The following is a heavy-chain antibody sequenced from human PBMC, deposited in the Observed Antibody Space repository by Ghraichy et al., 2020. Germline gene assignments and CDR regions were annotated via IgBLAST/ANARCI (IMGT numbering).Heavy chain of an antibody. CDR2: IESRGSSI. CDR3: ASSGYCSGGRCYRDGFDM. Sequence: GESLNISCAASGFPFSVYDMNWVRQAPGKGLEWVSYIESRGSSIYYADSVKGRFTVSRDDAKNSLDLQMNSLRAEDTAVYYCASSGYCSGGRCYRDGFDMWGQGTMVTVSS. D-gene: IGHD2-15*01. V-gene: IGHV3-48*03. CDR1: GFPFSVYD. J-gene: IGHJ3*02.